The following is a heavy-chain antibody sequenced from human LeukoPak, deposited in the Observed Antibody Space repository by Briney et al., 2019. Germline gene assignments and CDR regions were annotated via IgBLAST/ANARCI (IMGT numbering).Heavy chain of an antibody. Sequence: GGSLRLSCVASGFNFNDYWMSWVRQAPGKGLEWVANIKGTGRELYYMDSVKGRFTISRDNTRNSLYLQMTSLRAEDTALYYCARNPAYDYSDYWGQGTLVTVSS. CDR2: IKGTGREL. CDR1: GFNFNDYW. J-gene: IGHJ4*02. V-gene: IGHV3-7*01. CDR3: ARNPAYDYSDY. D-gene: IGHD2-21*01.